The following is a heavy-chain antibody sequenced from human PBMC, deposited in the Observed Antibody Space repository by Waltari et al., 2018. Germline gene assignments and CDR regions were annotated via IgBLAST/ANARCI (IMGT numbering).Heavy chain of an antibody. J-gene: IGHJ6*02. V-gene: IGHV3-66*01. CDR1: GFTVGNNY. Sequence: EVQLVESGGGLVQPGGSLRLSCTASGFTVGNNYMNWVRHAPGKGLGWFSLIYSGGSTYYADSVKGRFTISRDSSKNTLYFQMNSLRAEDSAVYYCARDGNGGGVWGRGTTVTVSS. CDR2: IYSGGST. CDR3: ARDGNGGGV. D-gene: IGHD3-16*01.